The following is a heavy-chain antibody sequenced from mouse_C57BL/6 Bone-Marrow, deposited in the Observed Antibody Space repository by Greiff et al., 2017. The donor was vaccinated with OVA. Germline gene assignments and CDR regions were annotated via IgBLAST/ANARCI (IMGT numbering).Heavy chain of an antibody. V-gene: IGHV1-18*01. CDR3: ARRGRGTVSCDY. Sequence: EVQLQQSGPELVKPGASVKIPCKASGYTFTDYNMDWVKQSHGKSLEWIGDINPNNGGTIYNQKFKGKATLTVDKSSSTAYMELRSLTSEDTAVYYCARRGRGTVSCDYWGQGTTLTVSS. CDR2: INPNNGGT. J-gene: IGHJ2*01. CDR1: GYTFTDYN. D-gene: IGHD1-1*01.